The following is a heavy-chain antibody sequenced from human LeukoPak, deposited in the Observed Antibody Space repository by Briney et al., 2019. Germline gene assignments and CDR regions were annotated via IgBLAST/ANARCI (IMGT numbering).Heavy chain of an antibody. CDR1: SYW. CDR3: ARSYSSSWYDWFDP. D-gene: IGHD6-13*01. J-gene: IGHJ5*02. Sequence: SYWMSWVRQHPGKGLEWIGYIYYSGSTYYNPSLKSRVTISVDTSKNQFSLKLSSVTAADTAVYYCARSYSSSWYDWFDPWGQGTLVTVSS. CDR2: IYYSGST. V-gene: IGHV4-31*02.